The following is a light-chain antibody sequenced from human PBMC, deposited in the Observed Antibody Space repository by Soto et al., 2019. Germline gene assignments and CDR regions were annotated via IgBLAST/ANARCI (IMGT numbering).Light chain of an antibody. J-gene: IGKJ3*01. V-gene: IGKV1-5*01. Sequence: DIQMTQSPSTLSASVGDRVTITCRASQSISSWLAWYQQKPGKAPKLLIYDASSLESGVPSRFSGSGSGTDFTLTISSLQPEDFATYYCQQSYSTHSTFGPRTKVDIX. CDR1: QSISSW. CDR3: QQSYSTHST. CDR2: DAS.